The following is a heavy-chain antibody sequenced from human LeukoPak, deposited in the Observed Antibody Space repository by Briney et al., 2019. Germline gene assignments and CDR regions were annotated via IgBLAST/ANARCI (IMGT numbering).Heavy chain of an antibody. Sequence: ASVKVSCKASGYTFTDFYIHWVRQAPGQGLEWMGWINPNSRGIHYAWKFQGRVTMTRDTSITTAYLELSRLTSDDTAVYYCARDRADNWDRSGYYPDAFDMWGQGTMVTVS. CDR3: ARDRADNWDRSGYYPDAFDM. CDR1: GYTFTDFY. CDR2: INPNSRGI. D-gene: IGHD3-22*01. J-gene: IGHJ3*02. V-gene: IGHV1-2*02.